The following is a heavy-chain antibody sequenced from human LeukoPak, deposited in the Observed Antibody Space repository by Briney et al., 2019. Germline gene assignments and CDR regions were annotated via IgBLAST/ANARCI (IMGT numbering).Heavy chain of an antibody. D-gene: IGHD2-15*01. CDR2: ISGSGGST. V-gene: IGHV3-23*01. CDR3: ARGGCSGGSCYNDAFDI. J-gene: IGHJ3*02. Sequence: GGSLRLSCAASGFTFSSYGMSWVRQAPGKGLEWVSAISGSGGSTYYADSVKGRFTISRDNSKNTLYLQMNSLRAEDTAVYYCARGGCSGGSCYNDAFDIWGQGTMVTVSS. CDR1: GFTFSSYG.